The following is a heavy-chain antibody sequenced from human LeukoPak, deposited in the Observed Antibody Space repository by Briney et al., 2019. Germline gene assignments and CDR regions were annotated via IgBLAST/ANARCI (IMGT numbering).Heavy chain of an antibody. V-gene: IGHV3-7*01. D-gene: IGHD2-2*01. Sequence: GSLRLSCAASGFTFSSYWMSWVRQAPGKGLEWVANIKQDGSEKYYVDSLKGRFTISRDNAKNSLYLQMNSLRAEDTAVYYCSTTSYFYGMVVWGQGTTVTVSS. CDR2: IKQDGSEK. J-gene: IGHJ6*02. CDR3: STTSYFYGMVV. CDR1: GFTFSSYW.